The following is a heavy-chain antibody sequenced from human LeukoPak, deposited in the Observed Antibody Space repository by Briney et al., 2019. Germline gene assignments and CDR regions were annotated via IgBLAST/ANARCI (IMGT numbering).Heavy chain of an antibody. CDR2: ISSSSSYI. CDR1: GFTFSNYG. J-gene: IGHJ4*02. V-gene: IGHV3-21*04. Sequence: PGGSLRLSCAASGFTFSNYGMNWVRQAPGKGLEWVSSISSSSSYINYADSVKGRFTISRDNAKNTLYLQMNSLRAEDTALYYCAKDVNSSGYYLGFDYWGQGTLVTVSS. D-gene: IGHD3-22*01. CDR3: AKDVNSSGYYLGFDY.